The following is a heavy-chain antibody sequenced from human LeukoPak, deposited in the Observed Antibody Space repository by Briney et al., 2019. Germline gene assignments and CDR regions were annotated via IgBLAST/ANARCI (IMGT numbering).Heavy chain of an antibody. J-gene: IGHJ4*02. CDR2: FDPEDGET. Sequence: ASVKVSCKVSGYTLTELSMHWVRQAPGKGLEWMGGFDPEDGETIYAQKFQGRVTMTEDTSTDTAYMELSSLRSEDTAVYYCATGEGSSSGFDYWGQGTLVTDSS. V-gene: IGHV1-24*01. CDR1: GYTLTELS. CDR3: ATGEGSSSGFDY. D-gene: IGHD6-6*01.